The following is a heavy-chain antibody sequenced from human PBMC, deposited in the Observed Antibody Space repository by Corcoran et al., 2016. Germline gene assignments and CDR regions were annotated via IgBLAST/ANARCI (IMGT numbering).Heavy chain of an antibody. D-gene: IGHD3-10*01. J-gene: IGHJ6*02. CDR1: GYTFTSYY. Sequence: QVQLVQSGAEVKKPGASVKVSCKASGYTFTSYYMHWVRQAPGQGLEWMGIINPSGGSTSYAQKFQGRVTMTRDTATITVYMERSSTGSEDTAVYYWARFMVRGVTPYYYGMDVWGQGTTVTVSS. V-gene: IGHV1-46*01. CDR2: INPSGGST. CDR3: ARFMVRGVTPYYYGMDV.